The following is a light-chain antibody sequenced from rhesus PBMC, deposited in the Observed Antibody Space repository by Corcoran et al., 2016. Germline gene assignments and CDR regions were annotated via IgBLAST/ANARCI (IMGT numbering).Light chain of an antibody. J-gene: IGKJ1*01. CDR1: QSLLYSSNNKNY. Sequence: DIVMTQSPDSLAVSLGERVTINCKSSQSLLYSSNNKNYLAWYKQKPGQAPKLLNYWASTRESGVPNRVSGSGSGTDFTLTISGLQAEDVAVYYCQQYYSTPWTFGQGTKVEIK. CDR2: WAS. V-gene: IGKV4-1*01. CDR3: QQYYSTPWT.